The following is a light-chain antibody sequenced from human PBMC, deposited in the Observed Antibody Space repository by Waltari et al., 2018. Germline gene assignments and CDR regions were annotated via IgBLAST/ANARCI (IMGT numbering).Light chain of an antibody. Sequence: DIHMTQSPSTLSASVGDRVIITCRANQTVGNWLAWYQQKPGRAPYLLMSKASSLQDGVPPRFSGSGSGTEFTLTISSLRPEDFATYYCQQYNNYPVTFGGGTKVEI. V-gene: IGKV1-5*03. CDR1: QTVGNW. CDR3: QQYNNYPVT. CDR2: KAS. J-gene: IGKJ4*01.